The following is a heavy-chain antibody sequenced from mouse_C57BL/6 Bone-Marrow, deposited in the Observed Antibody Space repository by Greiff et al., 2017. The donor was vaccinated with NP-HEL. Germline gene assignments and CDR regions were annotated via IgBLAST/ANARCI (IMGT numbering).Heavy chain of an antibody. CDR3: VREGAYYDYPLYAMDY. J-gene: IGHJ4*01. Sequence: EVQGVESGGGLVQPKGSLKLSCAASGFTFNTYAMHWVRQAPGKGLEWVARIRSKSSNYATYYADSVKDRFTISRDDSQSMLYLQMNNLKTEDTAMYYCVREGAYYDYPLYAMDYWGQGTSVTVSS. CDR1: GFTFNTYA. D-gene: IGHD2-4*01. CDR2: IRSKSSNYAT. V-gene: IGHV10-3*01.